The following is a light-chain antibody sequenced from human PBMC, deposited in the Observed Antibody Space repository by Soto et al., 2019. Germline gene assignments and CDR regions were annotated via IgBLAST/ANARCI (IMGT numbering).Light chain of an antibody. CDR3: CSYAGSSTWV. J-gene: IGLJ1*01. Sequence: QSALTQPASVSGSPGQSITISCTGTSSDVGSYNFVSWYQQHPGKAPKLMIYEGSKRPSGVSNRFSGSKSGNTASLTISGLQAEDEADYYCCSYAGSSTWVFGTGTKLT. CDR2: EGS. CDR1: SSDVGSYNF. V-gene: IGLV2-23*01.